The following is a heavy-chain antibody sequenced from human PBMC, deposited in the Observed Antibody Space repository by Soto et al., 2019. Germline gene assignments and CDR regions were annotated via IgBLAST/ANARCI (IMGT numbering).Heavy chain of an antibody. J-gene: IGHJ6*02. D-gene: IGHD6-13*01. Sequence: EVQLVESGGGLVKPGGSLRLSCAASGFNFSSYSMNWVRQAPGKGLGWVSSISRSSSNIYYVDSVKGRFTISRDNAKNSLYLQMNRLRAEDAVVYYCARDLKVAAAGTGYYYYGMDVWGQGATVTVSS. V-gene: IGHV3-21*01. CDR2: ISRSSSNI. CDR3: ARDLKVAAAGTGYYYYGMDV. CDR1: GFNFSSYS.